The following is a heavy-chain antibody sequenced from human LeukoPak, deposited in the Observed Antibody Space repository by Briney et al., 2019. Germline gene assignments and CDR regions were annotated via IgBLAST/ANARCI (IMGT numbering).Heavy chain of an antibody. CDR3: ARDKSTDGMDV. J-gene: IGHJ6*02. CDR1: GFTFSSYG. V-gene: IGHV3-33*01. CDR2: IWYDGSNK. Sequence: GGSLRLSCAVSGFTFSSYGMHWVRQAPGKGLEWVAVIWYDGSNKYYADSVKGRFTISRDNSKNTLYLQMNSLRAEDTAVYYCARDKSTDGMDVWGQGTTVTVSS.